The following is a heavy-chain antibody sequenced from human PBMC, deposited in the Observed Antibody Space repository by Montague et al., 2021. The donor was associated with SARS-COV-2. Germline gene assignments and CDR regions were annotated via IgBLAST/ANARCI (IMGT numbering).Heavy chain of an antibody. D-gene: IGHD6-19*01. V-gene: IGHV4-4*02. CDR2: VYHTGST. CDR1: GDSISSRSW. J-gene: IGHJ2*01. Sequence: SETLSLTCAVSGDSISSRSWWSWVRQSPGKGLEWIADVYHTGSTNYNASLKSRVTISVDTSKNQFSLKVTSVTAADTAVYYCARRAQWQLSWFFDLWGRGTLVTVSS. CDR3: ARRAQWQLSWFFDL.